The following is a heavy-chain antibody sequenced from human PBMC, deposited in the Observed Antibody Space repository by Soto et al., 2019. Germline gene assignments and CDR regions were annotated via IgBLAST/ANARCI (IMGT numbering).Heavy chain of an antibody. V-gene: IGHV3-48*01. CDR1: WFTFSSYS. D-gene: IGHD6-13*01. Sequence: GGSLRLSCAASWFTFSSYSMNWVPQAPGKGLEWVSYISSSSSTIYYADSVKGRFTISRDNAKNSLYLQMNSLRAEDTAVYYCARHPERIAQIGWFEPWGQGTLVTVSS. CDR3: ARHPERIAQIGWFEP. CDR2: ISSSSSTI. J-gene: IGHJ5*02.